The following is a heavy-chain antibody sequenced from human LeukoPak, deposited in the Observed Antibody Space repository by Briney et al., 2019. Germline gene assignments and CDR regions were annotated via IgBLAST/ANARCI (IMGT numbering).Heavy chain of an antibody. D-gene: IGHD4-11*01. V-gene: IGHV3-23*01. CDR2: ISGGGGGT. CDR1: GFIFSNFA. CDR3: AKSVEHSNYRKFHD. Sequence: PGGSLRLSCAASGFIFSNFAMSCVRDAPGGGPEWVFGISGGGGGTYYADSVKGRFTISRAKSKNTLYLQMKSLRVDDTAVYYCAKSVEHSNYRKFHDWGQGTLVTVSS. J-gene: IGHJ4*02.